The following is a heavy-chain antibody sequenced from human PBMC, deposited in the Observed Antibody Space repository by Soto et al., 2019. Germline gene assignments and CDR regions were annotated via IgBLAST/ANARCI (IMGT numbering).Heavy chain of an antibody. J-gene: IGHJ4*02. CDR1: GFTFSSYA. Sequence: EVQLLESGGGLVQPGGSLRLSCAVSGFTFSSYAMRWVRQAPGKGLEWVSAISGSGDSTYYADSVKGRFTISRDNSKNTLYLQMNSLRAEDTAVYYCARRGSGSYYDYWGQGTLVTVSS. CDR3: ARRGSGSYYDY. V-gene: IGHV3-23*01. D-gene: IGHD1-26*01. CDR2: ISGSGDST.